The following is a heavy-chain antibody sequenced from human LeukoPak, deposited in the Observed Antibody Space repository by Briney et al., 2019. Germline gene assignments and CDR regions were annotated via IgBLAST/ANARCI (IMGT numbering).Heavy chain of an antibody. CDR3: ARGGGLDV. CDR2: INHNGNVN. D-gene: IGHD3-16*01. Sequence: PGGPLRLSCAASGFTFRSYWMSWVRQAPGKGLEWVASINHNGNVNYYVDSVKGRFTISRDNAKNSLYLQMSNLRAEDTAVYFCARGGGLDVWGQGATVTVSS. CDR1: GFTFRSYW. V-gene: IGHV3-7*03. J-gene: IGHJ6*02.